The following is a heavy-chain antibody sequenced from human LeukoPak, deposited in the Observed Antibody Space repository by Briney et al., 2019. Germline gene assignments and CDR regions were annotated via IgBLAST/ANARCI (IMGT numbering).Heavy chain of an antibody. V-gene: IGHV3-23*01. CDR3: ARDWSPNWFDP. CDR2: ISDSGGST. CDR1: GFTFSNYA. Sequence: PGGSLRLSCAASGFTFSNYAMSWVRQAPGKGLEWVSAISDSGGSTNNADSVKGRFTISRDNAKNSLYLQMNSLRAEDTAVYYCARDWSPNWFDPWGQGTLVTVSS. J-gene: IGHJ5*02.